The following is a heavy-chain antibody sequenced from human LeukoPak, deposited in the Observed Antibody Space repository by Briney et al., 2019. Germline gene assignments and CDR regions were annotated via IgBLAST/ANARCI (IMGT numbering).Heavy chain of an antibody. Sequence: SETLSLTCTVSGGSISSSSYYWGWIRQPPGKGLEWIGSIYYSGSTYYYPSLKSRVTISVDTSKNQFSLKLSSVTAADTAVYYCASHLLQDSSGYPPYYFDYWGQGTLVTVSS. CDR2: IYYSGST. CDR1: GGSISSSSYY. V-gene: IGHV4-39*01. J-gene: IGHJ4*02. D-gene: IGHD3-22*01. CDR3: ASHLLQDSSGYPPYYFDY.